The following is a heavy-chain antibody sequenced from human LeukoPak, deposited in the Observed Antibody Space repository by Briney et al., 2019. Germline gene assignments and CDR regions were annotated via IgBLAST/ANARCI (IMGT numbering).Heavy chain of an antibody. J-gene: IGHJ4*02. CDR2: IYYSGST. D-gene: IGHD3-9*01. V-gene: IGHV4-59*01. CDR1: GGSISSYY. Sequence: SETLSLTCTVSGGSISSYYWSWIRQPPGKGLEWIGYIYYSGSTNYNPSLKSRVTISVDTSKNQFSLKLSSVTAADTAVYYCARDGYYDILTGYYNPVWGQGTLVTVSS. CDR3: ARDGYYDILTGYYNPV.